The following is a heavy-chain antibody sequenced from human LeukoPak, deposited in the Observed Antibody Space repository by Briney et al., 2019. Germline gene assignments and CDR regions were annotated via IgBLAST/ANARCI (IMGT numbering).Heavy chain of an antibody. J-gene: IGHJ3*02. CDR3: ATGRGIAARPALSGPSSGAFDI. D-gene: IGHD6-6*01. V-gene: IGHV1-58*02. Sequence: ASVKVSCKASGFTFTSSAMQWVRQARGQRLEWIGWIVVGSGNTNYAQKFQERVTITRDTSTDTAYMELSSLRSEDTAVYYCATGRGIAARPALSGPSSGAFDIWGQGTMVTVSS. CDR1: GFTFTSSA. CDR2: IVVGSGNT.